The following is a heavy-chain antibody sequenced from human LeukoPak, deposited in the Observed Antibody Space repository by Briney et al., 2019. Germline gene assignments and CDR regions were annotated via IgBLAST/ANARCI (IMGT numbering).Heavy chain of an antibody. J-gene: IGHJ6*02. V-gene: IGHV1-18*01. CDR2: ISSYNGKT. CDR3: ARESPTPYYYYYGMDV. CDR1: GYTFTSYA. Sequence: ASVKVSCKASGYTFTSYAINWLRQAPGQGLEWMGRISSYNGKTNYAQNLRGRVTMTSDTSTNTAYMELRSLRSDDTAVYYCARESPTPYYYYYGMDVWGQGTTVTVSS.